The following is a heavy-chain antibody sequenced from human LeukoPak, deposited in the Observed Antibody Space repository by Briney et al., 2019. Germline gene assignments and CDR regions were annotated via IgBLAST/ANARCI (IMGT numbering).Heavy chain of an antibody. J-gene: IGHJ3*02. CDR3: VRHPPRDSSGNDAFDI. V-gene: IGHV4-59*08. CDR2: ILSTGTT. D-gene: IGHD6-25*01. Sequence: SETLSLTCTVSGGSISNNYWSWIRQPPGKGLEWIAYILSTGTTNYNPSLRSRVTISVDTSKNQFSLRLNSVTAADAAVYYCVRHPPRDSSGNDAFDIWGQGAMVTVSS. CDR1: GGSISNNY.